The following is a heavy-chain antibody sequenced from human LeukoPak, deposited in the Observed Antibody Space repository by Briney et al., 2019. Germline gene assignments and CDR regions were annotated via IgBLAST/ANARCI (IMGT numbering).Heavy chain of an antibody. J-gene: IGHJ2*01. CDR2: ISWNGVDK. D-gene: IGHD3-3*01. V-gene: IGHV3-9*01. CDR3: ARRSTEWCFDL. CDR1: GFIFDDYA. Sequence: GGSLRLSCAGSGFIFDDYAMHWVRQAPGKGLEWVSGISWNGVDKRYADSVKGRFTISRDSAKNSLYLEMNSLRAEDTALYYCARRSTEWCFDLWGRGTLVTVSS.